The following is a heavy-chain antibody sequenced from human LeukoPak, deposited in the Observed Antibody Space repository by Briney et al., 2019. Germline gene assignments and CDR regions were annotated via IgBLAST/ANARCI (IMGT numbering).Heavy chain of an antibody. CDR2: IYPDDSDT. CDR3: ARSTDSSPYYMDV. D-gene: IGHD6-13*01. CDR1: GYSFTSYW. Sequence: GEPLKISCTSSGYSFTSYWIAWARQMPGKGLEWMGIIYPDDSDTRYIPSFQGQVIISADKSSSTAYLQWSSLKASDTAIYYCARSTDSSPYYMDVWGTGTTVTVSS. V-gene: IGHV5-51*01. J-gene: IGHJ6*03.